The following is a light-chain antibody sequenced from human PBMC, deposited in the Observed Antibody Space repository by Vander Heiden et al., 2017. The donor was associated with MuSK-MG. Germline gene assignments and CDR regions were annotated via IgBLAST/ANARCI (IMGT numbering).Light chain of an antibody. CDR2: QDS. V-gene: IGLV3-1*01. Sequence: SYGLTQPPSVSVSPGQPASITCSGDKLGDKYACWYQQKPGQSPVLVIYQDSKRPSGIPERFSGSNSGNTATLTISGTQAMDEADYYCQAWDSSTNVVFGGGTKLTVL. CDR3: QAWDSSTNVV. J-gene: IGLJ2*01. CDR1: KLGDKY.